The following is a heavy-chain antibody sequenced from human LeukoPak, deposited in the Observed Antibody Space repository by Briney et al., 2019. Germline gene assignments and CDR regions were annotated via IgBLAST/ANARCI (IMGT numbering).Heavy chain of an antibody. CDR1: GFTFSSYS. CDR3: ARGHGAYLDWYFDL. CDR2: ISSSSSYI. D-gene: IGHD4-17*01. J-gene: IGHJ2*01. V-gene: IGHV3-21*04. Sequence: GGSLRLSCAASGFTFSSYSMNWVRQAPGKGLEWVSSISSSSSYIYYADSVKGRFTISRDNAQNSLFLQMNSLRAEDMALYFCARGHGAYLDWYFDLWGRGTLVTVSS.